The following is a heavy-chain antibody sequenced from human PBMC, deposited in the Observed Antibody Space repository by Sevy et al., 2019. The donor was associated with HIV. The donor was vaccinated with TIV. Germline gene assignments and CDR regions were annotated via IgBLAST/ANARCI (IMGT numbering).Heavy chain of an antibody. D-gene: IGHD3-9*01. CDR3: ARHGHDILTGYPNVFDY. Sequence: GESLKISSKGSGYSFTSYWIGWVRQMPGKGLEWMGIIYPGDSDTRYSPSFQGQVTISADKSISTAYLQWSSLKASDTAMYYCARHGHDILTGYPNVFDYWGQGTLVTVSS. CDR2: IYPGDSDT. J-gene: IGHJ4*02. CDR1: GYSFTSYW. V-gene: IGHV5-51*01.